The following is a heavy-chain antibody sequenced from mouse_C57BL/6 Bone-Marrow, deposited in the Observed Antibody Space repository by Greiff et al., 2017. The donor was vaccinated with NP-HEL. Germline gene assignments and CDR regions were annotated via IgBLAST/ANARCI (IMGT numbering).Heavy chain of an antibody. CDR1: GFSLTSYG. J-gene: IGHJ4*01. CDR2: IWSGGST. V-gene: IGHV2-4*01. D-gene: IGHD2-4*01. Sequence: VQLQESGPGLVQPSQSLSITCTVSGFSLTSYGVHWVRQPPGKGLEWLGVIWSGGSTDYNAAFISRLSISKDNSKSQVFFKMNSLQADDTAIYYCAHKGDYYDYDYYAMDYWGQGTSVTVSS. CDR3: AHKGDYYDYDYYAMDY.